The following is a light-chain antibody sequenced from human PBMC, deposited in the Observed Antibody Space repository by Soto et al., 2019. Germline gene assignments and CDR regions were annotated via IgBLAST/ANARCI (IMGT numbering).Light chain of an antibody. CDR2: DAS. V-gene: IGKV3-11*01. CDR1: QSVSSY. Sequence: ATLSCRASQSVSSYLAWYQQKPGQAPRLLIYDASNRATGIPARFSGSGSGTDFTLTISSLEPEDYAVYYCQQRSNWPPITFGQGTRLEI. CDR3: QQRSNWPPIT. J-gene: IGKJ5*01.